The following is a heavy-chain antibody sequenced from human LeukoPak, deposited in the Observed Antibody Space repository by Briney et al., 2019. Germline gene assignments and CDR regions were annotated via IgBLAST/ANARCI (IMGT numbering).Heavy chain of an antibody. CDR3: ARRTYFDL. CDR2: IYYSGST. Sequence: PQTLSLTCTVSGGSLSNYYSSWVRQPPRKGLEWIGYIYYSGSTTYNPSLKSRVTISVDTSKNQFSLKLSSVTAADTAVYYCARRTYFDLWGRGTLVTVSS. CDR1: GGSLSNYY. V-gene: IGHV4-59*08. J-gene: IGHJ2*01.